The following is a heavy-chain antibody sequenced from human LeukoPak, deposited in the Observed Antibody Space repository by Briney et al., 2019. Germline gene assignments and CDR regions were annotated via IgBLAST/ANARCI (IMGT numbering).Heavy chain of an antibody. CDR3: AKDHCSGGSCYYFDY. J-gene: IGHJ4*02. Sequence: SCKASGYTFTGYYMHWVRQAPGKGLEWVAFIRYDGSNKYYADSVKGRFTISRDNSKNTLHLQVNSLRADDTAVYYCAKDHCSGGSCYYFDYWGQGTLVTVSS. CDR2: IRYDGSNK. D-gene: IGHD2-15*01. V-gene: IGHV3-30*02. CDR1: GYTFTGYY.